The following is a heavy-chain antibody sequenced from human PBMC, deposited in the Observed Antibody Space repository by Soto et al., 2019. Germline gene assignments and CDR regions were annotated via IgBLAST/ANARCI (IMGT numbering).Heavy chain of an antibody. J-gene: IGHJ4*02. CDR3: ARVGRIAVAGAFDY. Sequence: QVQLQESGPGLVKPSGTLSLTCAVSGGSISSSNWWSWVRQPPGKGLEWIGAIYHSGSTNYNPSLKSLVTISLDKSKNQFSLKLSSVTAADTAVYYCARVGRIAVAGAFDYWGQGTLVTVSS. D-gene: IGHD6-19*01. CDR2: IYHSGST. V-gene: IGHV4-4*02. CDR1: GGSISSSNW.